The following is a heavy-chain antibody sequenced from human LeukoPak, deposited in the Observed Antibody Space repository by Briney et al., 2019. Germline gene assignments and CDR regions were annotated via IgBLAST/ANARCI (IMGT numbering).Heavy chain of an antibody. V-gene: IGHV3-23*01. CDR3: AKRRTVTTHSFDY. CDR2: ISGSGGST. CDR1: GFTFSSYG. Sequence: GGSLRLSCAASGFTFSSYGMSWVRQAPGKGLEWVSAISGSGGSTYYADSVKGRFTISRDNSKNTLYLQMNSLRAEDTAVYYCAKRRTVTTHSFDYWGQGTLVTVSS. J-gene: IGHJ4*02. D-gene: IGHD4-17*01.